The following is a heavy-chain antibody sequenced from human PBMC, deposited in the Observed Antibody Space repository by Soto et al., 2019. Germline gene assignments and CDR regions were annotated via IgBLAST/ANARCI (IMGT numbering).Heavy chain of an antibody. Sequence: GGSLRLSCPASGFTVSSNYMSWVRQAPGKGLEWVSVIYTGGTTSYADSVKGRFTISRDNSKNTVYLQMDSLRAEDTAVYYCARDLGRDSKQHWGQGTLVTVSS. D-gene: IGHD4-4*01. J-gene: IGHJ1*01. CDR1: GFTVSSNY. CDR3: ARDLGRDSKQH. CDR2: IYTGGTT. V-gene: IGHV3-53*01.